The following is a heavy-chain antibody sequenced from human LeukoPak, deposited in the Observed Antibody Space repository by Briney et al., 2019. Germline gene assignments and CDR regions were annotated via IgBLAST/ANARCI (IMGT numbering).Heavy chain of an antibody. V-gene: IGHV3-30*18. CDR2: ISYDGSKK. CDR3: AKDLLYFDWLLPDY. CDR1: GFTFSSYG. J-gene: IGHJ4*02. D-gene: IGHD3-9*01. Sequence: GGSLRLSCAASGFTFSSYGRHWVRRAPGKGLEWVAVISYDGSKKYYAASVKGRFTISRDNSKNTLYLQMNSLRAEDTAVYYCAKDLLYFDWLLPDYWGQGTLVTVSS.